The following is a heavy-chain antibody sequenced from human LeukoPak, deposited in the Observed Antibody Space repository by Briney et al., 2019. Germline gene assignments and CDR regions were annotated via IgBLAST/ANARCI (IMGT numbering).Heavy chain of an antibody. D-gene: IGHD3-3*01. CDR3: ARGARAYYDFWSGYYYYCYMDV. V-gene: IGHV4-34*01. J-gene: IGHJ6*03. Sequence: PSETLSLTCAVYGGSFSGYYWSWIRQPPGKGLEWIGEINHSGSTNYNPSLKSRVTISVDTSKNQFSLKLSSVTAADTAVYYCARGARAYYDFWSGYYYYCYMDVWGKGTTVTVSS. CDR1: GGSFSGYY. CDR2: INHSGST.